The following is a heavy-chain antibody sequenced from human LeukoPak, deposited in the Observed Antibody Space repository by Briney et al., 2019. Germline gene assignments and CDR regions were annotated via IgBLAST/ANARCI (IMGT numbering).Heavy chain of an antibody. CDR1: GYTFTGYY. D-gene: IGHD3-22*01. CDR3: ARGKPYYYDSKVSLDY. J-gene: IGHJ4*02. Sequence: ASVKVSCKASGYTFTGYYMHWVRQAPGQGLEWMGWINPNSGGTNYAQKFQGRVTMTRDTSISTAYMELSRLRSDDTAVYYCARGKPYYYDSKVSLDYWGQGTPVTVSS. CDR2: INPNSGGT. V-gene: IGHV1-2*02.